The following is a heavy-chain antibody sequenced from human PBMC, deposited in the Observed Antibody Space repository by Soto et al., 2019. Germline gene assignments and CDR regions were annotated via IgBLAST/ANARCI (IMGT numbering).Heavy chain of an antibody. Sequence: GASVKVSGKASGGTFSSYAISWVRLAPGQGLEWMGWISAYNGNTNYAQKLQGRVTMTTDTSTSTAYMELRSLRSDDTAVYYCARDNGSGSYYGYYYYSGMDVWGQGITVPVSS. CDR3: ARDNGSGSYYGYYYYSGMDV. CDR2: ISAYNGNT. CDR1: GGTFSSYA. V-gene: IGHV1-18*01. D-gene: IGHD3-10*01. J-gene: IGHJ6*02.